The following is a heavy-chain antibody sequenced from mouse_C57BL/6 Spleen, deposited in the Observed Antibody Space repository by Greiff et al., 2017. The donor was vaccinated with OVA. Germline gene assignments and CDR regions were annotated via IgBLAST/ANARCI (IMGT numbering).Heavy chain of an antibody. CDR2: INPNNGGT. CDR3: AREDYYGSNRFAY. D-gene: IGHD1-1*01. J-gene: IGHJ3*01. Sequence: VQLQQSGPELVKPGASVKISCKASGFTFTDYYMNWVTQSHGKSLEWIGDINPNNGGTSYNQKFKGKATLTVDKSSSTAYLELRSLTSEDSAVYYCAREDYYGSNRFAYWGQGTLVTVAA. CDR1: GFTFTDYY. V-gene: IGHV1-26*01.